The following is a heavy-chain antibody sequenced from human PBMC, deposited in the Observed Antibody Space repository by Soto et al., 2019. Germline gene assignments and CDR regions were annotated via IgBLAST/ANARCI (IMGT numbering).Heavy chain of an antibody. CDR3: AKDRSLGGYDYFDY. Sequence: GGSLRLSCAASGFTFDDYAMHWVRQAPGKGLEWVSGISWNSGSIGYADSVKGRFTISRDNAKNSLYLQMNSLRAEDTALYYCAKDRSLGGYDYFDYWGQGTLVTVSS. D-gene: IGHD5-12*01. J-gene: IGHJ4*02. CDR1: GFTFDDYA. CDR2: ISWNSGSI. V-gene: IGHV3-9*01.